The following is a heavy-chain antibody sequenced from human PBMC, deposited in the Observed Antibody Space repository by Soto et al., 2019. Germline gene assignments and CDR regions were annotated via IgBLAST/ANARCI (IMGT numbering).Heavy chain of an antibody. D-gene: IGHD2-8*01. Sequence: GGSLRLSCAASGFTFSSHEMNWIRQAPGKGLEWVSYISSSGTTMYYADSVKGRFTISRDNAKNSLFLQMNSLRAEDTALYYCARGGVYWGQGTLVTVSS. CDR1: GFTFSSHE. J-gene: IGHJ4*02. CDR3: ARGGVY. CDR2: ISSSGTTM. V-gene: IGHV3-48*03.